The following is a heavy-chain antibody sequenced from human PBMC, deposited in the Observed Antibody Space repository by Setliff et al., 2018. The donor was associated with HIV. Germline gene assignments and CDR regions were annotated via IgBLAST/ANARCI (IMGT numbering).Heavy chain of an antibody. CDR3: AKGQGPVDY. J-gene: IGHJ4*02. V-gene: IGHV1-18*01. CDR2: ISAYNGNT. CDR1: GDTFSSYA. Sequence: ASVKVSCKASGDTFSSYAISWVRQAPGQGPEWMGWISAYNGNTNYAQKLQGRVTMTTDTSTSTAYMELSGLRSDDTAVYYCAKGQGPVDYWGQGTLVTVSS.